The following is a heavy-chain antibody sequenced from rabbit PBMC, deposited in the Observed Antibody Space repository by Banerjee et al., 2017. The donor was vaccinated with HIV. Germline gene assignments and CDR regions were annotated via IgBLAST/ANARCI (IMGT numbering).Heavy chain of an antibody. CDR3: ARDRDWTLHL. Sequence: QEQLVESGGGLVQPGGSLKLSCKASGFDFSSYGVSWVRQAPGKGPEWIGTIYAGSSGITDYASWVNGRFTISKTSSTTVTLQMTSLTAADTATYFCARDRDWTLHLWGQGTLVT. CDR1: GFDFSSYG. CDR2: IYAGSSGIT. J-gene: IGHJ3*01. D-gene: IGHD4-2*01. V-gene: IGHV1S45*01.